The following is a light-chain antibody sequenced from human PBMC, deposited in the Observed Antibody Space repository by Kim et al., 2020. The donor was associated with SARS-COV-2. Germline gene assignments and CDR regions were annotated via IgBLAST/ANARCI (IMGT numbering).Light chain of an antibody. CDR2: SNN. CDR1: SSNIGSNY. CDR3: AAWDDSLSGVL. V-gene: IGLV1-47*02. J-gene: IGLJ2*01. Sequence: QPVLTQPPSASGTPGQRVTISCSGSSSNIGSNYVYWYQQLPGTAPKLLTYSNNQRPSGVADRFSGSKSGTSSSLAISGLRSEDEADYYCAAWDDSLSGVLFGGGTQLTVL.